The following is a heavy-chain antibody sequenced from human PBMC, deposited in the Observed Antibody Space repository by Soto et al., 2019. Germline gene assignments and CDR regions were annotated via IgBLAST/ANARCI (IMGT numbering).Heavy chain of an antibody. CDR1: GFTFSNYA. Sequence: VPLLESGGGSLQTGGSLRLSCAASGFTFSNYAMGWLRQAPGKGLECVSIISDSGATFYAASVQGRFTISRDNSKNTLHLQVNSLRAEDTAVYFCARVRTQHTSFDAFNVWGQGTMVTVSS. CDR2: ISDSGAT. J-gene: IGHJ3*01. V-gene: IGHV3-23*01. D-gene: IGHD1-1*01. CDR3: ARVRTQHTSFDAFNV.